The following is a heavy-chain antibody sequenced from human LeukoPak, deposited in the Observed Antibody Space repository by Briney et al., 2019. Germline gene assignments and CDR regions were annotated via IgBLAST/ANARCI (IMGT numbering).Heavy chain of an antibody. Sequence: GGSLRLSCAASGFTFSDSTMNWVRQASGKGLEWVASINSAGSTTHYADSVKGRLTISRDNAKNSLYLQLNSLRAEDTAVYYCAKNHERGRYDSFDVWAQGSWVTVSS. V-gene: IGHV3-21*01. D-gene: IGHD3-16*02. CDR1: GFTFSDST. CDR2: INSAGSTT. CDR3: AKNHERGRYDSFDV. J-gene: IGHJ3*01.